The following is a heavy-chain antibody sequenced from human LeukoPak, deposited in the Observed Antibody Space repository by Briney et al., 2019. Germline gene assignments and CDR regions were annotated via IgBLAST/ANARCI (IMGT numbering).Heavy chain of an antibody. J-gene: IGHJ2*01. CDR3: ASALGGYYDSSGYYFKSWYFDL. D-gene: IGHD3-22*01. CDR1: GGSISSYY. Sequence: SETLSLTCTVSGGSISSYYWSWIRQPPGKGLEWIGYIYYSGSTNYNPSLKSRVTISVDTSKNQFSLKLSSVTAADTAVYYCASALGGYYDSSGYYFKSWYFDLWGRGTLVTVSS. V-gene: IGHV4-59*01. CDR2: IYYSGST.